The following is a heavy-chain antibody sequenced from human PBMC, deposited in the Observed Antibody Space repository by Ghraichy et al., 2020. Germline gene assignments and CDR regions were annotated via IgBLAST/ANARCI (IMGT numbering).Heavy chain of an antibody. Sequence: GGSLRLSCAASGFTFSNAWMSWVRQAPGKGLEWVGRIKSKTDGGTTDYAAPVKGRFTISRDDSKNTLYLQMNSLKTEDTAVYYCTTDTTVVTLSYYYGMDVWGQGTTVTVSS. CDR3: TTDTTVVTLSYYYGMDV. D-gene: IGHD4-23*01. V-gene: IGHV3-15*01. J-gene: IGHJ6*02. CDR2: IKSKTDGGTT. CDR1: GFTFSNAW.